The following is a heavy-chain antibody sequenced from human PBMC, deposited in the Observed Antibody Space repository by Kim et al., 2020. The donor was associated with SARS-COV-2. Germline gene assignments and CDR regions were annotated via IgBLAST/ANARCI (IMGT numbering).Heavy chain of an antibody. J-gene: IGHJ3*02. Sequence: VKGRFTITRDNAKNSLYLQMNSLRDEDTAVYYCARGAAYYYDSSGYAFDIWGQGTMVTVSS. V-gene: IGHV3-48*02. CDR3: ARGAAYYYDSSGYAFDI. D-gene: IGHD3-22*01.